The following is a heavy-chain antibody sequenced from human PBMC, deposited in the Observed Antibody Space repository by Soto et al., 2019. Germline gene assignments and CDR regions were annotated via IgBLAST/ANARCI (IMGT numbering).Heavy chain of an antibody. J-gene: IGHJ6*03. CDR1: GFTFSGHW. Sequence: EVHLVESVGGLVQPGGSLRLSCAASGFTFSGHWMSWVRQAPGKGLEWVAHIKQDGSETFYVGSVKGRFTISRDNAKNSLDLQMNSLRAEDTALYYCARDRAFCSGTNCRRGSIYYYYMDVWGNGTTVTVSS. CDR2: IKQDGSET. D-gene: IGHD2-2*01. V-gene: IGHV3-7*01. CDR3: ARDRAFCSGTNCRRGSIYYYYMDV.